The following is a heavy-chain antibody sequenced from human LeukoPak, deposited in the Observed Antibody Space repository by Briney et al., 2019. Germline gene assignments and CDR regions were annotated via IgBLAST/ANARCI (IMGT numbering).Heavy chain of an antibody. D-gene: IGHD6-13*01. J-gene: IGHJ4*02. CDR1: GYTFTSYY. CDR3: ARGGMVAAPGAPPDN. Sequence: ASVKVSCKASGYTFTSYYMHWVRQAPGQGLEWMGIINPGADSRGYAQKFQGRVTMTRDTSTSTVYMELNSPRSEDTAVYYCARGGMVAAPGAPPDNWGQGTLVTVSS. V-gene: IGHV1-46*01. CDR2: INPGADSR.